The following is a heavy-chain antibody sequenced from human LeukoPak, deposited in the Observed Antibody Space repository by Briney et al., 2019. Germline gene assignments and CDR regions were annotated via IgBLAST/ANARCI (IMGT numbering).Heavy chain of an antibody. CDR1: GGTFSSYA. Sequence: SVKVSCKASGGTFSSYAISWVRQAPGQGLEWMGGITPIFGTANYAQKFQGRVTMTRDTSTSTVYMELSSLRSEDTAVYYCASREKDSSGYYYFSYWGQGTLVTVSS. D-gene: IGHD3-22*01. CDR2: ITPIFGTA. V-gene: IGHV1-69*05. CDR3: ASREKDSSGYYYFSY. J-gene: IGHJ4*02.